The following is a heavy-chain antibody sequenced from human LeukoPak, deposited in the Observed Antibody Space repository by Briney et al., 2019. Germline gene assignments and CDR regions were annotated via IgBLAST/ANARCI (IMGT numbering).Heavy chain of an antibody. D-gene: IGHD5-18*01. V-gene: IGHV3-74*01. J-gene: IGHJ4*02. CDR1: GFTFSSYW. CDR2: INSDGSNT. CDR3: TSELGIQPWSQYY. Sequence: GSLRLSCAASGFTFSSYWMHWVRQVPGKGLVWVSYINSDGSNTNYADSVRGRFTISRDNAKNTLYLQMNSLRAEETGVYYCTSELGIQPWSQYYWGQGTLVTVSS.